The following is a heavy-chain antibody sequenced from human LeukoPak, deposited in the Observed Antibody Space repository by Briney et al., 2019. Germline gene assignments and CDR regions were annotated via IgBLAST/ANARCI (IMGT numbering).Heavy chain of an antibody. CDR3: ARGFPPRRNYDSSGYYSYYFDY. J-gene: IGHJ4*02. V-gene: IGHV1-18*01. CDR1: GYTFTSYG. D-gene: IGHD3-22*01. CDR2: ISAYNGHT. Sequence: GASVKVSCKASGYTFTSYGLTWVRQAPGQGLEWMEWISAYNGHTKYPQKLQGRVTMTTDTSTSTAYMELRSLRSDDTAVYYCARGFPPRRNYDSSGYYSYYFDYWGQGTLVTVSS.